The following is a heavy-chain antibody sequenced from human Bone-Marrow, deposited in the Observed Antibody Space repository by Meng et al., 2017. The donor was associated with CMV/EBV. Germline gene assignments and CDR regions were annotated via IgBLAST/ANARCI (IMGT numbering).Heavy chain of an antibody. V-gene: IGHV4-34*01. CDR3: ARGRVGGFTIFGVVKEYYFDY. Sequence: SETLSLTCAVYGGSFSGYYWSWIRQPPGKGLEWIGEINHSGSTNYNPSLKSRVTISVDTSKNQFSLKLSSVTAADTAVYYCARGRVGGFTIFGVVKEYYFDYWGQGNLVNVAS. D-gene: IGHD3-3*01. CDR2: INHSGST. CDR1: GGSFSGYY. J-gene: IGHJ4*02.